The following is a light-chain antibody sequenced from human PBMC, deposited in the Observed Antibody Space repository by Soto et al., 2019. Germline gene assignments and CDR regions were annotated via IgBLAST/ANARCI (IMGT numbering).Light chain of an antibody. V-gene: IGKV3-11*01. CDR2: DAS. CDR1: QSFSNQ. CDR3: QQRRNWPKAT. J-gene: IGKJ2*01. Sequence: EIVLTQSPATLSLSPGERATLSCRASQSFSNQLAWYQQKPGQAPRLLIYDASNRATGIPARFSGSGSGTDFTLTISSVEPEDLAVYYCQQRRNWPKATFGQGTKLEIK.